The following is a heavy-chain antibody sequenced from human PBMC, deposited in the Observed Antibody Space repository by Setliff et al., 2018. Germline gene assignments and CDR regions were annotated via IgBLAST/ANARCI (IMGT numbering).Heavy chain of an antibody. CDR3: ARRDSTSYYGYSFDF. V-gene: IGHV4-59*05. D-gene: IGHD3-22*01. CDR1: GASISSYY. J-gene: IGHJ4*02. Sequence: SETLSLTCTVSGASISSYYWSWIRQPPGKGLEWVGSMSYGGHTYYNPSLNSRVTISADTSRNHFSLRLTSVTAADTAVYYCARRDSTSYYGYSFDFWGRGTLVTVSS. CDR2: MSYGGHT.